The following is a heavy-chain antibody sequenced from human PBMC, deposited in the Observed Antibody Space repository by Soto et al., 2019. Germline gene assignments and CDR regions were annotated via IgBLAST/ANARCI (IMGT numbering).Heavy chain of an antibody. J-gene: IGHJ6*02. CDR2: IDPSDSYT. CDR3: ARLLSPIYSSGYYYQGMDV. D-gene: IGHD3-22*01. Sequence: PGESLKISCKGSGYSFTSYWISWVRQMPGKGLEWMGRIDPSDSYTNYSPSFQGHVTISADKSISTAYLQWSSLKASDTAMYYCARLLSPIYSSGYYYQGMDVWGQGTTVTVSS. CDR1: GYSFTSYW. V-gene: IGHV5-10-1*01.